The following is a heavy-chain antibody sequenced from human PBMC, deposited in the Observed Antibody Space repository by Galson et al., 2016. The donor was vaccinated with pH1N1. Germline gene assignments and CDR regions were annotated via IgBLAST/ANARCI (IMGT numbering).Heavy chain of an antibody. J-gene: IGHJ4*02. CDR2: LEADGSET. CDR1: GFTFSNYW. CDR3: ARAIGSRSAY. Sequence: SLRLSCAASGFTFSNYWMHWGRQVPGKGLEWVATLEADGSETYYVDSVRGRFTISRNNAKNSLYLQMNSLRDEDTALYYCARAIGSRSAYWGQGTLVTVTS. D-gene: IGHD3-16*02. V-gene: IGHV3-7*01.